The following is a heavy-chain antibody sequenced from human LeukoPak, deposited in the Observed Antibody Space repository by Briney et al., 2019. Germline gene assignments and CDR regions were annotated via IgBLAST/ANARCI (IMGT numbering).Heavy chain of an antibody. V-gene: IGHV4-34*01. CDR2: INHSGST. CDR1: GGFFSGYF. D-gene: IGHD3-10*01. Sequence: AETLSLTCAVYGGFFSGYFGRWIRHPPGKGREWIGEINHSGSTNYNTSLKSRVTISVDTSKNQYSLKLSSVTAADTAVYYGASGAHGSGSARDYYYGMDVWGKGTTVTVSS. CDR3: ASGAHGSGSARDYYYGMDV. J-gene: IGHJ6*04.